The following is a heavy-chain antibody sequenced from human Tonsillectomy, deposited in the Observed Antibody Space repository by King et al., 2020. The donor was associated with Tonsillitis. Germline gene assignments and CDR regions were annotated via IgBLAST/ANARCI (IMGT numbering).Heavy chain of an antibody. CDR3: VKDDQFGQTGYYYMDV. J-gene: IGHJ6*03. CDR1: GFTFYDFV. CDR2: ISGDGGKT. Sequence: VQLVESGGGGVQPGGSLRRSCSTSGFTFYDFVMHWVRQAPGKGLDWVALISGDGGKTFYTDSVNGRFTIFRDNSKNSLYLQMNSLRTEETALYYCVKDDQFGQTGYYYMDVWGKGTTVTVSS. D-gene: IGHD3-10*01. V-gene: IGHV3-43*02.